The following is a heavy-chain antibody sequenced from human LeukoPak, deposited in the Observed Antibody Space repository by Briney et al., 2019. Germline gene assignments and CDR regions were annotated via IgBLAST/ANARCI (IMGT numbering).Heavy chain of an antibody. V-gene: IGHV4-39*07. D-gene: IGHD3-22*01. CDR2: IYYSGST. J-gene: IGHJ4*02. CDR3: ARVWVDFYYYDSSGTIDY. CDR1: GGSISSSSYY. Sequence: SETLSLTCTVSGGSISSSSYYWGWIRQPPGKGLEWIGSIYYSGSTYYNPSLKSRVTISVDTSKNQFSLKLSSVTAADTAVYYCARVWVDFYYYDSSGTIDYWGQGTLVTVSS.